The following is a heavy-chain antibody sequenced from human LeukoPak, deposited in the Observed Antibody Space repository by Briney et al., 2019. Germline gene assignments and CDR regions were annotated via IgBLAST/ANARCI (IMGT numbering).Heavy chain of an antibody. D-gene: IGHD3-10*01. CDR1: GGPFSIYY. J-gene: IGHJ3*02. Sequence: PSETLSLTCTVSGGPFSIYYWSWMRHPPGKGLECIGYIYYSGSTEYNPSLKSRVTISVETSKNQFSLKLSSVTAADTAVYYCVAAGSGAFDIWGQGTMVTVSS. V-gene: IGHV4-59*12. CDR2: IYYSGST. CDR3: VAAGSGAFDI.